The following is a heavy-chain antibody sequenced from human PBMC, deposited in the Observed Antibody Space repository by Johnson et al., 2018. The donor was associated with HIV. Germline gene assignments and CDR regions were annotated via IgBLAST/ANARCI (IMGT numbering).Heavy chain of an antibody. CDR3: TTGSCIDGVCYAFDV. CDR2: IAYDGSNK. V-gene: IGHV3-30*04. D-gene: IGHD2-8*01. J-gene: IGHJ3*01. Sequence: QVQLVESGGGVVQPGRSLRLSCAASGFTFSSYDMHWVRQAPGKGLEWGAVIAYDGSNKYYAESVKGRFTISRDNSKNTLYLQMNSLKAEDTAVYYCTTGSCIDGVCYAFDVWGQGTMVTVSS. CDR1: GFTFSSYD.